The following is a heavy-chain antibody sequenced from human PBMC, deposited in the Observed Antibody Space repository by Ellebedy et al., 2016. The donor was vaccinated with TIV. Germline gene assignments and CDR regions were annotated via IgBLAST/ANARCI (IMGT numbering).Heavy chain of an antibody. D-gene: IGHD3-9*01. Sequence: GESLKISCAASGFTFSNFAIHWVRQAPGKGLEWVAVIWYDGSNKFYADYVKGRFTISRDTSNNTVHLKMNNLRAEDTAIYYCAKVDILRWYYFDSWGQGTLVTVSS. J-gene: IGHJ4*02. V-gene: IGHV3-33*06. CDR1: GFTFSNFA. CDR2: IWYDGSNK. CDR3: AKVDILRWYYFDS.